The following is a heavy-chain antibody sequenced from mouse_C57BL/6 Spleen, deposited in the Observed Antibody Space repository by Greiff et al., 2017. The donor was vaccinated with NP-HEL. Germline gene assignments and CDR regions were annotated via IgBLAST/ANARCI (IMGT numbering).Heavy chain of an antibody. V-gene: IGHV1-15*01. CDR2: IDPETGGT. CDR3: TRKRLYDSNAWYFDV. D-gene: IGHD2-5*01. CDR1: GYTFTDYE. Sequence: QVQLQQSGAELVRPGASVTLSCKASGYTFTDYEMHWVKPTPVHGLEWIGAIDPETGGTAYNQKFKGKAILTADKSSSTAYMELRSLTSEDADVYYCTRKRLYDSNAWYFDVWGTGTTVTVSS. J-gene: IGHJ1*03.